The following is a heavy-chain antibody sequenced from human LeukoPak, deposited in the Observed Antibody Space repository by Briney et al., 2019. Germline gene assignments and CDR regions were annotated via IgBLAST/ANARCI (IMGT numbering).Heavy chain of an antibody. V-gene: IGHV4-38-2*02. J-gene: IGHJ6*03. CDR1: GYSISSGYY. D-gene: IGHD2-2*01. Sequence: SETLSLTCTVSGYSISSGYYWGWIRQPPGKGLEWIGSIYHSGSTYYNPSLKSRVTISVDTSKNQFSLKLSSVTAADTAVYYCARDGIVVVPAAIRAGAYMDVWGIGTTVTVSS. CDR2: IYHSGST. CDR3: ARDGIVVVPAAIRAGAYMDV.